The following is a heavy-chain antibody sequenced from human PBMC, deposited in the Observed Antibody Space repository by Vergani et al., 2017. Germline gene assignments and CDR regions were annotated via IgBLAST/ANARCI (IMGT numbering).Heavy chain of an antibody. CDR2: IYPGDSDT. CDR1: GYTFSRYW. J-gene: IGHJ4*02. Sequence: EVDLVQSGAELKKPGESLKISCKASGYTFSRYWIGWVRQVPGKGLEWMGIIYPGDSDTRYSPSFQGQVTISPAKSISTAFLQWDSLKASDTALYYCAIHTTYTDSWGQGTLVTVSS. D-gene: IGHD1-1*01. CDR3: AIHTTYTDS. V-gene: IGHV5-51*01.